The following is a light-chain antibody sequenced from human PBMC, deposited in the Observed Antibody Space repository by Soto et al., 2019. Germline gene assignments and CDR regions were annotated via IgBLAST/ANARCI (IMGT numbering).Light chain of an antibody. CDR2: GAS. CDR1: QSVNSN. J-gene: IGKJ5*01. V-gene: IGKV3-15*01. CDR3: QQYNKWPPIT. Sequence: EIVMTQSPATLSVSPGERATLSCRASQSVNSNLAWYQQKPGQAPRLLIYGASTRATGIPARFSGSGSGTEFTLTISSLQSEDFAVYYCQQYNKWPPITFGQGTRLEMK.